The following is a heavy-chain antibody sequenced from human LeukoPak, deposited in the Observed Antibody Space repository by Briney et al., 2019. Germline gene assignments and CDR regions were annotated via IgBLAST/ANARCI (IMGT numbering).Heavy chain of an antibody. Sequence: PSETLSLTCNVSGGSISSYYWSWIRQPPGKGLEWIGYVFYRGSTNYNPSLKSRVTISVDTSKTQFSLKLSSVTAADTAVYYCARGARPPPAAAPTVFDYWGQGTLVTVSS. CDR2: VFYRGST. V-gene: IGHV4-59*01. CDR3: ARGARPPPAAAPTVFDY. J-gene: IGHJ4*02. CDR1: GGSISSYY. D-gene: IGHD6-13*01.